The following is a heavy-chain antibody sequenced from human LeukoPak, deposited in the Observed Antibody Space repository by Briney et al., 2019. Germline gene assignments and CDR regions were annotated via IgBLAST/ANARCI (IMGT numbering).Heavy chain of an antibody. CDR1: GGTFSSYA. Sequence: SVKVSCKASGGTFSSYAINWVRQAPGQGLEWMGGIIPIFGTANYAQKFQGRVTITADKSTSTAYMELSSLRSEDTAVYYCARDTTYCSSTSCYLGWFDPWGQGTLVTVSS. CDR3: ARDTTYCSSTSCYLGWFDP. D-gene: IGHD2-2*01. V-gene: IGHV1-69*06. CDR2: IIPIFGTA. J-gene: IGHJ5*02.